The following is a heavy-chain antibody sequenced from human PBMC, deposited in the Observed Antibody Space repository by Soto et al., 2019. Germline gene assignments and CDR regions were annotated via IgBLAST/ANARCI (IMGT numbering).Heavy chain of an antibody. CDR2: ISWGGCST. V-gene: IGHV3-43*01. D-gene: IGHD2-8*01. Sequence: GGSLRLSCAASGFTFNDYALTWVRQVPGKGLEWVSRISWGGCSTHYAESVKGRFTISRDNSKNSLYLQMNSLRTEDTALYYCAKEVYAITKKAGYYGMDVWGQGTTVTVSS. J-gene: IGHJ6*02. CDR1: GFTFNDYA. CDR3: AKEVYAITKKAGYYGMDV.